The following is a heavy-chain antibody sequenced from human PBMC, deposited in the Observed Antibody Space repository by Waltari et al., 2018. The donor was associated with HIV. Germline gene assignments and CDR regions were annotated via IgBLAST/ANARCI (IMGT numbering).Heavy chain of an antibody. CDR1: GLTFKNAW. Sequence: DVQLVESGGGLVRPGGSLKLSCAVSGLTFKNAWLSWVRQAPGQGLEWFGHLESKSDCWTTDYAAPVRGRCSISADDFNDTVFLTMNSLKIEDTAIYYCTTFEMGTTRNYWGQGTLVTVSS. D-gene: IGHD1-1*01. V-gene: IGHV3-15*04. CDR3: TTFEMGTTRNY. CDR2: LESKSDCWTT. J-gene: IGHJ4*02.